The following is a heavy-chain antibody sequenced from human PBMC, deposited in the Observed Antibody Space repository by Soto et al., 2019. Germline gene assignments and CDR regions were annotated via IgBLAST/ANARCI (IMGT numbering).Heavy chain of an antibody. D-gene: IGHD3-10*01. J-gene: IGHJ4*02. Sequence: EVQLLESGGGLVQPGGSLRLSCTASGFMFNSYAMSWVRQAPGKGLEWVSSISSTGSSTYYADSVKGRCTISRDNSKNTLNVQMKSLRAEDTAVYYCARTTMVRGVTYAYWGQGTLVTVSS. CDR3: ARTTMVRGVTYAY. CDR2: ISSTGSST. V-gene: IGHV3-23*01. CDR1: GFMFNSYA.